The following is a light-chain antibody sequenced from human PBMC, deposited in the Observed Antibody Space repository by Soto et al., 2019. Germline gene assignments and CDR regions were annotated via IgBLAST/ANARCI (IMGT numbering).Light chain of an antibody. J-gene: IGKJ1*01. CDR3: QQYGSSAWT. Sequence: EIVLTQSPGTLSLSPGERATLSCRASQSVSSSYLAWYQQKPGQAPRLLIYGASSRASGVPDRFSGSGSGTDFTLTFSRLEPEDFAVSYCQQYGSSAWTLGQGTMV. V-gene: IGKV3-20*01. CDR2: GAS. CDR1: QSVSSSY.